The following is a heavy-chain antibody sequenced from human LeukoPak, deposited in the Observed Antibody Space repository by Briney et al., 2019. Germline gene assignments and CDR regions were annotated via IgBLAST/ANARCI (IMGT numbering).Heavy chain of an antibody. J-gene: IGHJ4*02. CDR1: GFTFDDYA. CDR2: ISWNSGSI. CDR3: ARDSRGT. V-gene: IGHV3-9*01. Sequence: GGSLRLSCAASGFTFDDYAMHWVRQAPGKGLEWVSGISWNSGSIGYADSVKGRFTISRDNAKNSLYLQMNSLRAEDTAVYYCARDSRGTGGQGTLVTVSS. D-gene: IGHD1-1*01.